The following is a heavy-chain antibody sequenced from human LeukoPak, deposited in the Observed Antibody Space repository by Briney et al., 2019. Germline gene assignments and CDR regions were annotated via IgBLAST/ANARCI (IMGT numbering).Heavy chain of an antibody. V-gene: IGHV3-23*01. CDR2: IGGGDDI. CDR3: AKDATPFNSIWDYFDS. D-gene: IGHD7-27*01. CDR1: EFTFSNYA. J-gene: IGHJ4*02. Sequence: GGSLRLSCAASEFTFSNYAMNWVRQAPGKGLEWVAGIGGGDDIHYADSVKGRFTGSRDDSKNTLYLQMSSLRIEDTAVYYCAKDATPFNSIWDYFDSWGQGTLVTVSA.